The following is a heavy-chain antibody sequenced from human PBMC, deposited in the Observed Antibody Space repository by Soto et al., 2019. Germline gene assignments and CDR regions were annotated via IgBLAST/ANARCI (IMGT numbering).Heavy chain of an antibody. V-gene: IGHV1-8*01. D-gene: IGHD6-19*01. CDR3: ARRALYSSGWSGTSYYYGMDV. J-gene: IGHJ6*02. CDR2: MNPNSGNT. Sequence: GASVKVSCKASGYSFNSYDINWVRQAPGQGLEWMGWMNPNSGNTGSAQKFQGRVIMTRNTSISTAYLELSSLRSDDTAVYYCARRALYSSGWSGTSYYYGMDVWGQGTTVTVSS. CDR1: GYSFNSYD.